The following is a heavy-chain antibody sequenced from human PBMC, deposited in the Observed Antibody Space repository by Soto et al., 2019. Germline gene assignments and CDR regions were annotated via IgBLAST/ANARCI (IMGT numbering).Heavy chain of an antibody. J-gene: IGHJ3*02. CDR1: GGTFSSYT. D-gene: IGHD2-2*01. V-gene: IGHV1-69*02. CDR3: ARGGLGYGSSTSCQGGDAFDI. Sequence: QVQLVQSGAEVKKPGSSVKVSCKASGGTFSSYTISWVRQAPGQGLEWMGRIIPILGIANYAQKFQGRVTITGDKSTSTAYMELSSLRSEDTAVYYCARGGLGYGSSTSCQGGDAFDIWGQGTMVTVSS. CDR2: IIPILGIA.